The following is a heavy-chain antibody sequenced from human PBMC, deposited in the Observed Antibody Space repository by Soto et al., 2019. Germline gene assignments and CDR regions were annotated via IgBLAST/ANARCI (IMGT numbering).Heavy chain of an antibody. CDR1: GFTFSDYA. Sequence: EVQLLESGGGLVQPGGSLRLSCEASGFTFSDYAMSWVRQAPGKGLEWVAGIRGSGSSTYYADSVKGRFTISRDNSKNTMYLQMNSLRVEDTAVYSCAKDLRASLASRAPLDYWGQGTLVTVSS. CDR3: AKDLRASLASRAPLDY. V-gene: IGHV3-23*01. D-gene: IGHD6-6*01. CDR2: IRGSGSST. J-gene: IGHJ4*02.